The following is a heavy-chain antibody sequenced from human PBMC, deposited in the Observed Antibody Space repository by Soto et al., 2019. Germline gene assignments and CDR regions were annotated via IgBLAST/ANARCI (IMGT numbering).Heavy chain of an antibody. CDR1: GGSVSSGDYY. CDR2: IYYSGST. V-gene: IGHV4-61*08. D-gene: IGHD6-19*01. J-gene: IGHJ6*02. CDR3: ARYRPRTIYNSVYYYYWLDV. Sequence: QVQLQESGPGLVKPSETLSLTCTVSGGSVSSGDYYWSWIRQPPGKGLEWIGYIYYSGSTTYNPSTTYRPSLKSRVTISLDTSMNQCSRKMSSMPAAATAVYYCARYRPRTIYNSVYYYYWLDVWGLGTTVTVSS.